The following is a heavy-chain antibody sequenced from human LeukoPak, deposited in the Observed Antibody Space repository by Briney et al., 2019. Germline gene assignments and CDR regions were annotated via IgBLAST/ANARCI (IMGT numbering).Heavy chain of an antibody. CDR3: ARGMDEMATIFDY. Sequence: SETLSLTCTVSGGSISSGDYYWSWIRQPPGKGLEWIGYIYYSGSTYYNPSLKSRVTISVDTSKNQFSLKLSSVTAADTAVYYCARGMDEMATIFDYWGQGTLVTVSS. CDR1: GGSISSGDYY. D-gene: IGHD5-24*01. J-gene: IGHJ4*02. V-gene: IGHV4-30-4*08. CDR2: IYYSGST.